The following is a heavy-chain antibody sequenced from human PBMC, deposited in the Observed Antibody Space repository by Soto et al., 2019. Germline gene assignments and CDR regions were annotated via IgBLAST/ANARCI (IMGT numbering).Heavy chain of an antibody. V-gene: IGHV3-11*06. CDR3: ARDTPRYSSSWDRGDYGMDV. Sequence: QVQLVESGGGLVKPGGSLRLSCAASGFTFSDYYMSWIRQAPGKGLEWVSYISSSSSYTNYADSVKGRFTISRDNAKNSLYLQMNSLRAEDTAVYYCARDTPRYSSSWDRGDYGMDVWGQGTTVTVSS. CDR2: ISSSSSYT. CDR1: GFTFSDYY. J-gene: IGHJ6*02. D-gene: IGHD6-13*01.